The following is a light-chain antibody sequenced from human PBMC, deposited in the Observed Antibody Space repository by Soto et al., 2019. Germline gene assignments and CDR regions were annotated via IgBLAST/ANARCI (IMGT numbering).Light chain of an antibody. CDR1: SSNIGRDY. Sequence: QSVLTQPPSLSGTPGQTVTISCSGGSSNIGRDYVYWYQQLPGAAPKLLMYSHNIRPAGVPDRFSASTSGTSASLAISGLRPEDEGDYHCAAWDDSVRGVVFGGGTKLTVL. J-gene: IGLJ3*02. V-gene: IGLV1-47*02. CDR3: AAWDDSVRGVV. CDR2: SHN.